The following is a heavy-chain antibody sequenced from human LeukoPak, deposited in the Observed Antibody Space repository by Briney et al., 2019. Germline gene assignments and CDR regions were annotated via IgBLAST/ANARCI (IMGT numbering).Heavy chain of an antibody. CDR3: AKNGGSMTTVVTSIGY. V-gene: IGHV3-23*01. CDR1: GFTFSSYA. Sequence: GRSLRLSCAASGFTFSSYAMSWVRQAPGKGLEWVSAISGSGGSTYYADSVKGRFTISRDNSKNTLYLQMNSLRAEDTAVYYCAKNGGSMTTVVTSIGYWGQGTLVTVSS. CDR2: ISGSGGST. J-gene: IGHJ4*02. D-gene: IGHD4-17*01.